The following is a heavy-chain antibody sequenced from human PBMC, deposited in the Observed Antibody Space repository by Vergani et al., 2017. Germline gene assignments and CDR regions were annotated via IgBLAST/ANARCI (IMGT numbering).Heavy chain of an antibody. CDR1: GFTFSNYA. J-gene: IGHJ4*02. V-gene: IGHV3-23*01. Sequence: EVQVLESGGSLKQPGGSVRLSCAASGFTFSNYAMHWVRQAPGKGLEWVSALNGGGGSTYYADSFKGRFIISRDNSRATLYLQMNNLRPEDTATYYCLKDAGSYENFFDAWGQETLVTVSS. CDR3: LKDAGSYENFFDA. CDR2: LNGGGGST. D-gene: IGHD1-26*01.